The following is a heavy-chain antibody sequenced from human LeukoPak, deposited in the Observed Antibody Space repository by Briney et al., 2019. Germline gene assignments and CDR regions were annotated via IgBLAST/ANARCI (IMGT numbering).Heavy chain of an antibody. CDR3: ARGPYSSSHAFDI. CDR2: IYYSGST. V-gene: IGHV4-59*01. J-gene: IGHJ3*02. Sequence: SQTLSLTCTVSGGSISSYYWSWIRQPPGKGLEWIGYIYYSGSTNYNPSLKSRVTISVDTSKNQFSLKLSSVTAADTAVYYCARGPYSSSHAFDIWGQGTMVTVSS. D-gene: IGHD6-13*01. CDR1: GGSISSYY.